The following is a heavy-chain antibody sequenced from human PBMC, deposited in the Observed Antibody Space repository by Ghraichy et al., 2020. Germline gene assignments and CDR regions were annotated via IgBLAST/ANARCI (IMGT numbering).Heavy chain of an antibody. CDR3: TRDAYCGGDCYFHWYFDL. V-gene: IGHV3-30*04. CDR2: ISYDGIYT. Sequence: GALRLTCAASGFTFSSYAMHWVRQAPGKGLEWVAVISYDGIYTYFADSVKGRFTISRDNSKNTLYLQMNSLRPDDTAVYYCTRDAYCGGDCYFHWYFDLWGRGTLVTVSS. D-gene: IGHD2-21*02. J-gene: IGHJ2*01. CDR1: GFTFSSYA.